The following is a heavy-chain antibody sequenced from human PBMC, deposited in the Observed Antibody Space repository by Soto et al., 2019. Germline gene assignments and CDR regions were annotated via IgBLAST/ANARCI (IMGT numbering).Heavy chain of an antibody. V-gene: IGHV1-2*02. Sequence: QVQLVQSGAEVKEPGASVKVSCKASGYMFSGYYMHWVRQAPGQGLEWMGWINPKSGGTKYAQKFQARVTLTRDTSITTAYMELRGLRFDDTAVYFCARGSFGDSSGYFPDYWGQGTLVTVS. CDR3: ARGSFGDSSGYFPDY. J-gene: IGHJ4*02. CDR1: GYMFSGYY. CDR2: INPKSGGT. D-gene: IGHD3-22*01.